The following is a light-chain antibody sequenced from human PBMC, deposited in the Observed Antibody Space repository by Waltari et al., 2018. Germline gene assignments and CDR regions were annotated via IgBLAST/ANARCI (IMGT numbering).Light chain of an antibody. Sequence: DIQMTQSPSTLSASVGDRVTITCRASQSINSWLAWYQQRGGKVPRLLIYKASTLESGVPSRFSGSGSGTEFTLTINSLQPDDFATYYCQQYSRYSWTFGQGTKVEIK. CDR2: KAS. V-gene: IGKV1-5*03. CDR3: QQYSRYSWT. CDR1: QSINSW. J-gene: IGKJ1*01.